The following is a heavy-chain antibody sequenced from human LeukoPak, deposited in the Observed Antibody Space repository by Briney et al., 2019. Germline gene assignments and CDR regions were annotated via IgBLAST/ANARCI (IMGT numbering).Heavy chain of an antibody. CDR3: ATYSSLNRREFQY. J-gene: IGHJ1*01. CDR1: GFTFSSYG. Sequence: GGSLRLSCAASGFTFSSYGMHWVRQAPGKGLEWVANIKTDGSEKYYVDSVKGRFTISRDNAKNSLYLQMNSLRAEDTAVYYCATYSSLNRREFQYWGQGTLLTVSS. CDR2: IKTDGSEK. D-gene: IGHD3-22*01. V-gene: IGHV3-7*01.